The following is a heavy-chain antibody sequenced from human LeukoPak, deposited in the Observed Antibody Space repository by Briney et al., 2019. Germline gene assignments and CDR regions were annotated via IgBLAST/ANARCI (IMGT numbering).Heavy chain of an antibody. CDR2: ISSSGSTI. Sequence: GGSLRLSCAASGFTFSSYEMNWVRQAPGKGLEWVSYISSSGSTIYYADSVKGRFTISSDNVKNSLYLQMNSLRAEDTALYYCARDSGYSSSWYDAFDIWGQGTMVTVSS. V-gene: IGHV3-48*03. D-gene: IGHD6-13*01. J-gene: IGHJ3*02. CDR3: ARDSGYSSSWYDAFDI. CDR1: GFTFSSYE.